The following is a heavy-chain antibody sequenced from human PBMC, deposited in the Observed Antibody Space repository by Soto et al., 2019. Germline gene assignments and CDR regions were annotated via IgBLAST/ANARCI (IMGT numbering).Heavy chain of an antibody. V-gene: IGHV4-39*02. Sequence: SLKCPVTGGSITSSSYYWGWIRQPPGMGLKGIGWIYYSGSTYHNPSLKSQVSISVDTSKNQFSLKLSSVTAADTAVYYCARDLRIAVASGYFDYWGQGTLVTVSS. J-gene: IGHJ4*02. D-gene: IGHD6-19*01. CDR3: ARDLRIAVASGYFDY. CDR1: GGSITSSSYY. CDR2: IYYSGST.